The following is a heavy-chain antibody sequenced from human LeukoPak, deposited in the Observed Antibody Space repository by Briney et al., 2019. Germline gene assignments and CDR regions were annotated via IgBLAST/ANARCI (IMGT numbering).Heavy chain of an antibody. J-gene: IGHJ4*02. CDR3: ARLYSSSSGLRASDY. V-gene: IGHV3-48*03. CDR1: GFTFSSYA. Sequence: GGSLRLSCAASGFTFSSYAMSWVRQAPGKGLEWASYISSSGSTIYYADSVKGRFTISRDNAKNSLYLQMNSLRAEDTAVYYCARLYSSSSGLRASDYWGQGTLVTVSS. D-gene: IGHD6-6*01. CDR2: ISSSGSTI.